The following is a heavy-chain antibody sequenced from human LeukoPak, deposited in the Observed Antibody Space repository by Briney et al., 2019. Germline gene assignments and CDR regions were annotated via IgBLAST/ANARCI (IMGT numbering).Heavy chain of an antibody. CDR3: AKGHCSGTTCYGWFDP. D-gene: IGHD2-2*01. Sequence: GGSLGLSCAASGVTFSNYAMSWVRQAPGKGLEWISSIDGSGGSTNYADSVKGRFTISRDNSKNTLYLQMNSLRADDTAVYYCAKGHCSGTTCYGWFDPWGQGTLVTVSS. J-gene: IGHJ5*01. CDR1: GVTFSNYA. CDR2: IDGSGGST. V-gene: IGHV3-23*01.